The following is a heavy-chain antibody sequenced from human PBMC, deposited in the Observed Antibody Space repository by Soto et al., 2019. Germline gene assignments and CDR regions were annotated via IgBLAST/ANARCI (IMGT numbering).Heavy chain of an antibody. CDR1: GYTFTSYY. D-gene: IGHD3-22*01. CDR3: AREVIVVVKEVLGSVREIYYFDY. Sequence: GASVKVSCKASGYTFTSYYIHWVRQAPGQGLEWMGIINPSGGSTSYAQKFQGRVTMTRDTSTSTVYMELSSLRSEDTAVYYCAREVIVVVKEVLGSVREIYYFDYWGQGTLVTVSS. J-gene: IGHJ4*02. V-gene: IGHV1-46*01. CDR2: INPSGGST.